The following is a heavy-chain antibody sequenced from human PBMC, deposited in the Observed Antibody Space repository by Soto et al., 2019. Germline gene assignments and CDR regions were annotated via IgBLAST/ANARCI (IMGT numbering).Heavy chain of an antibody. CDR2: INQDGSQK. CDR3: ARGLIAADGMDH. J-gene: IGHJ4*01. Sequence: EVLLVESGGGLVQPGGSLRLSCSPSGFPFSSYWMNWVRQTPGKGLEWVSNINQDGSQKDYVDSVKGRFTVSGDNGKNSRFLQMNSLRAEYTAVYYCARGLIAADGMDHCGHGTLVTVSS. V-gene: IGHV3-7*01. CDR1: GFPFSSYW. D-gene: IGHD6-13*01.